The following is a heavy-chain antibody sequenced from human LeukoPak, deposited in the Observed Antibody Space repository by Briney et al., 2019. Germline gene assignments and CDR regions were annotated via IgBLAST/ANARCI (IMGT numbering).Heavy chain of an antibody. V-gene: IGHV1-8*01. CDR3: ARAVGMTTVTTYAY. CDR1: GYTFTSYD. J-gene: IGHJ4*02. CDR2: MNPNSGNT. D-gene: IGHD4-17*01. Sequence: GASVKVSCKASGYTFTSYDINWVRQATGQGLEWMGWMNPNSGNTGYAQKFQGRVTMTRNTSISTAYMELSSLRSEDTAVYYCARAVGMTTVTTYAYWGQGTLVTVSS.